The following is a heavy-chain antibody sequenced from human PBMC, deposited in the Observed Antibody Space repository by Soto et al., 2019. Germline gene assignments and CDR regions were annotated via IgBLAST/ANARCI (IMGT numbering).Heavy chain of an antibody. CDR1: GFTFSNAW. Sequence: GGSLRLSCAASGFTFSNAWMSWVRQAPGKGLEWVGRIKSKTDGGTTDYAAPVKGRFTISRDDSKNTLYLQMNSLKTEDTAVYYCTTEEMSYGDYFDYWGQRTLVTVSS. V-gene: IGHV3-15*01. CDR3: TTEEMSYGDYFDY. CDR2: IKSKTDGGTT. D-gene: IGHD4-17*01. J-gene: IGHJ4*02.